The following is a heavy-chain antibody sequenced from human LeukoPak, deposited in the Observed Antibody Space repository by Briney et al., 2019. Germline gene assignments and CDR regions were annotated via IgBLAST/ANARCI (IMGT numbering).Heavy chain of an antibody. D-gene: IGHD1-1*01. J-gene: IGHJ4*02. CDR1: GGSISSSSYY. CDR3: ARDISRWNELDS. Sequence: SETLSLTCTVSGGSISSSSYYWGWIRQPPGKGLEWIGSISYSGSTYYNPSLKSRVTISADTSKNQFSLKLSSVTAADTAVYYCARDISRWNELDSWGQGTLVTVSS. V-gene: IGHV4-39*02. CDR2: ISYSGST.